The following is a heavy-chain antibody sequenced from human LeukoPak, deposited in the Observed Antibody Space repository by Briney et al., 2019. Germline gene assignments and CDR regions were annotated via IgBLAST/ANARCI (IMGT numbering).Heavy chain of an antibody. D-gene: IGHD3/OR15-3a*01. Sequence: PSETLSLTCTVSGGSIRSYYWSWIRQPPGKGLEWIGYIYSSGSTNYNPSLKSRVTISVDTSKNQFSLKLSSVTAADTAVYYCARSTWTWHFDYWGQGTLVTVSS. V-gene: IGHV4-59*01. J-gene: IGHJ4*02. CDR1: GGSIRSYY. CDR2: IYSSGST. CDR3: ARSTWTWHFDY.